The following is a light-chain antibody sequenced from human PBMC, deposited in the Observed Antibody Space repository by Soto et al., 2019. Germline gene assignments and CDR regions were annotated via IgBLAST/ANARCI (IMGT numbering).Light chain of an antibody. CDR2: EVS. CDR3: SSYAGSNRV. CDR1: SSDVGGYNY. J-gene: IGLJ1*01. V-gene: IGLV2-8*01. Sequence: QSALSRPPSASWSPGHSVTISCTGTSSDVGGYNYVSWYQQLPGKAPKLMIYEVSKRPSGVPDRFSGSKSGNTASLTVSGLQAEDEADYYCSSYAGSNRVFGTGTNVTVL.